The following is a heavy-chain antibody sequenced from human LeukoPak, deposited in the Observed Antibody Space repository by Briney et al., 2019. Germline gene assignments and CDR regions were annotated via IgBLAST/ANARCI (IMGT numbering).Heavy chain of an antibody. CDR1: GYTFTSYD. J-gene: IGHJ4*02. CDR3: ARDHYHKIHSVMVTAPDY. V-gene: IGHV1-8*01. D-gene: IGHD2-21*02. CDR2: MNPNSGNT. Sequence: ASVKVSCKASGYTFTSYDINWVRQATGQGLEWMGWMNPNSGNTGYAQKFQGRVTITRNTSISTAYMEQSSLRSEDTAVYYCARDHYHKIHSVMVTAPDYWGQGTLVIVSS.